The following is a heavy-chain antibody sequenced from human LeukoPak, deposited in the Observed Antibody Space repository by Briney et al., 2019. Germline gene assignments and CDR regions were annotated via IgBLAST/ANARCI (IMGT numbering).Heavy chain of an antibody. CDR1: GFTFTNYD. Sequence: ASVKVSCKATGFTFTNYDINWVRQATGQGLEWMGWMNPINGNTGYAQKFQGRVTMTRDASIRTAYMELRSLTSEDTAVYYCVRDGEGVAISVNYWFAPWGQGTLVTVSS. CDR3: VRDGEGVAISVNYWFAP. CDR2: MNPINGNT. J-gene: IGHJ5*02. D-gene: IGHD3-10*01. V-gene: IGHV1-8*01.